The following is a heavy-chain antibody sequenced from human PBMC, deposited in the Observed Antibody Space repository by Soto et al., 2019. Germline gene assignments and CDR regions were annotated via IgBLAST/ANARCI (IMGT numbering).Heavy chain of an antibody. CDR3: AREGNLGRWLQPLDF. D-gene: IGHD5-12*01. Sequence: SETLCLTCTVPGDSSRAFSWRWVLQPPGKGLEWIENIHYNGNTKYNPSLKSRVSMSVDTSKNQFSLRLISVTAADTAKYFCAREGNLGRWLQPLDFWGQGTLVTVSS. J-gene: IGHJ4*02. CDR1: GDSSRAFS. V-gene: IGHV4-59*01. CDR2: IHYNGNT.